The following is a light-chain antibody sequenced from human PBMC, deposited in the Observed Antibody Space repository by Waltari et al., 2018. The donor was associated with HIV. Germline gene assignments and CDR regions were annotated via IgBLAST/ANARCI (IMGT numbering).Light chain of an antibody. CDR3: CSYAGTYTPNWV. V-gene: IGLV2-11*01. CDR2: DVT. J-gene: IGLJ3*02. Sequence: QSALTQPRSASGSPGPSVTISRTGPTSHVGGYDFVSWSQHHPEKAPKLMIYDVTQRPSGVPDRFSGSRSGNTASLTISGLQAEDEADYYCCSYAGTYTPNWVFGGGTKLTVL. CDR1: TSHVGGYDF.